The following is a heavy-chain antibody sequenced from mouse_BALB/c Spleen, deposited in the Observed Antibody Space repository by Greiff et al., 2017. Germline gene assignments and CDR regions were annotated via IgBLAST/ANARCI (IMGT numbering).Heavy chain of an antibody. CDR1: GFSLTDYG. Sequence: VQRVESGPGLVAPSQSLSITCTVSGFSLTDYGVSWIRQPPGKGLEWLGVIWGGGSTYYNSALKSRLSISKDNSKSQVFLKMNSLQTDDTAMYYCAKSIYDGYFWFAYWGQGTLVTVSA. J-gene: IGHJ3*01. D-gene: IGHD2-3*01. CDR3: AKSIYDGYFWFAY. CDR2: IWGGGST. V-gene: IGHV2-6-5*01.